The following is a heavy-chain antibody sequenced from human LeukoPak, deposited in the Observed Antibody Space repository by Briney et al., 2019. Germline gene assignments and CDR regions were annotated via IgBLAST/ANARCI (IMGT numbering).Heavy chain of an antibody. V-gene: IGHV4-59*08. Sequence: SETLSLTCTVSGGSISSYYWSWIRQPPGKGLEWIGYIYYSGSTNYNPSLKSRVTISVDTSKNQFSLKLSSVTAADTAVYYCARRTGDGYNLYFDYWGQGTLVTVSS. CDR2: IYYSGST. CDR1: GGSISSYY. D-gene: IGHD5-24*01. CDR3: ARRTGDGYNLYFDY. J-gene: IGHJ4*02.